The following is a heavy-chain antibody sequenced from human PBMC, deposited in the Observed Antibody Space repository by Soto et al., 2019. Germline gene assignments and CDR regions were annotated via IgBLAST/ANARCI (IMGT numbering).Heavy chain of an antibody. V-gene: IGHV4-39*01. CDR3: ARHSLALRKNNWFDP. CDR2: IFYLGSS. D-gene: IGHD3-3*02. J-gene: IGHJ5*02. Sequence: QLQLQESGPGLVKPSETLSLTCTVSGDSIISSDFYWGWVRQPPGKGLEWIGSIFYLGSSYYNPSLKSRVTMAVATYKNQFSLRLRSVTAADTALYFCARHSLALRKNNWFDPWGQGIMVTVSS. CDR1: GDSIISSDFY.